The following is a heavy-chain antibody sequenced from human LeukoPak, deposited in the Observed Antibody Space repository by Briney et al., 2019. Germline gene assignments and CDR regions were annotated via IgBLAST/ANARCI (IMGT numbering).Heavy chain of an antibody. Sequence: GGSLRLSRAASGLTFSNAWMSWVRRAPGKGREWVGRITSKTDGGTPDYAARVKGRFTSSREDPKNTQYLQMNSLKTEDTAVYYCTTTPPDYDFWSGPPVGGQGTMVTVSS. CDR3: TTTPPDYDFWSGPPV. CDR2: ITSKTDGGTP. J-gene: IGHJ3*01. CDR1: GLTFSNAW. D-gene: IGHD3-3*01. V-gene: IGHV3-15*01.